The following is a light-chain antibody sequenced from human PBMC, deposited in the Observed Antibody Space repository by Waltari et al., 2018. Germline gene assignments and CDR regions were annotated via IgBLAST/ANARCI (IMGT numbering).Light chain of an antibody. CDR1: RSDVGLYNH. CDR2: DVS. J-gene: IGLJ3*02. V-gene: IGLV2-14*01. CDR3: NSYAGSSSWV. Sequence: QSALTQPASLSGSPGQSIPTSCTGTRSDVGLYNHVSWYQQHPGKAPKLVIYDVSERPSGVSNRFSGSKSGNTASLTISGLQADDEADYYCNSYAGSSSWVFGGGTKLTVL.